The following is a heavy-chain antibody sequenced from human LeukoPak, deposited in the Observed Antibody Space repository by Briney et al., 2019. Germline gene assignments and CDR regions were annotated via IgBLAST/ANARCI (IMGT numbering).Heavy chain of an antibody. CDR1: GFSFRSYA. Sequence: PGGSLRLSCAASGFSFRSYAMNWVRQAPGKGLEWVSSISGSGGDTYYADSVKGRFTISRDNSKNTLYLQMNSLRAEDTAVYFCAEDDYYESSGYSYFDYWGQGTLVTVSS. CDR3: AEDDYYESSGYSYFDY. CDR2: ISGSGGDT. J-gene: IGHJ4*02. D-gene: IGHD3-22*01. V-gene: IGHV3-23*01.